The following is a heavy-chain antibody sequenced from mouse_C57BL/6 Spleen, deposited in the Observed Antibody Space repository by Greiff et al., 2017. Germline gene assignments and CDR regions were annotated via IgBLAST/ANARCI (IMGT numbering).Heavy chain of an antibody. V-gene: IGHV3-8*01. CDR2: ISYSGST. Sequence: VQLQQSGPGLAKPSQTLSLTCSVTGYSITSDYWNWIRKFPGNKLEYMGYISYSGSTYYNPSLKSRISITRDTSKNQYYLQLNSVTTEDTATYYGARRSYGSSWYFDVWGTGTTVTVSS. CDR1: GYSITSDY. D-gene: IGHD1-1*01. J-gene: IGHJ1*03. CDR3: ARRSYGSSWYFDV.